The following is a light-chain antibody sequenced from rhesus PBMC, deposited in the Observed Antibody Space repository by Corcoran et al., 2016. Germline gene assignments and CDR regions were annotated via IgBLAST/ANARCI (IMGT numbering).Light chain of an antibody. Sequence: DIQMTQSPSSLSASVGDTVTITCQASQGISKYLAWYHQKPGKAPKLLSYVASTLQSGVPSRLSGRGSGTEFTLTISSLQPEDFAAYYCQQHNSYPFTFGPGTKLDIK. CDR1: QGISKY. J-gene: IGKJ3*01. CDR2: VAS. CDR3: QQHNSYPFT. V-gene: IGKV1-33*01.